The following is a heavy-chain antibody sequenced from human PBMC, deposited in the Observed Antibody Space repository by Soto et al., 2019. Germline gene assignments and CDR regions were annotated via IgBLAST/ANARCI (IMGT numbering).Heavy chain of an antibody. CDR3: ARSIHVGNYFDY. D-gene: IGHD6-6*01. CDR1: VGSFGGYY. J-gene: IGHJ4*02. V-gene: IGHV4-34*01. CDR2: INNSGST. Sequence: PSEILALHCAVYVGSFGGYYWSWIRQPPGKGLEWIGGINNSGSTNYNPSLKSRVTISVDTSKNQFSLKLSSVTAADTAVYYCARSIHVGNYFDYWGQGTMGTVSS.